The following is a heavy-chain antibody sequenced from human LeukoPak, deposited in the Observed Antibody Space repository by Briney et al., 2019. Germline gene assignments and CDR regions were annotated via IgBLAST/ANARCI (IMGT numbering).Heavy chain of an antibody. CDR2: IIPIFGTA. Sequence: SVKVSCKASGGTFSGYAISWVRQAPGQGLEWMGGIIPIFGTANYAQKFQGRVTITADESTSTAYMELSSLRSEDTAVYYCARDIAAAGNFPPHFDYWGQGTLVTVSS. J-gene: IGHJ4*02. CDR3: ARDIAAAGNFPPHFDY. CDR1: GGTFSGYA. D-gene: IGHD6-13*01. V-gene: IGHV1-69*13.